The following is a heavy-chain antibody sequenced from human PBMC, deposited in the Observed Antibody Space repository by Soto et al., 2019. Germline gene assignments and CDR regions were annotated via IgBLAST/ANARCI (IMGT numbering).Heavy chain of an antibody. V-gene: IGHV1-69*01. D-gene: IGHD3-10*01. Sequence: QVPLVQSGAEVKKPGSSGTVSCKASGGTFRSYAIHWVRQAPGQGLEWMGGIIPMYGPAKYAQRFQGRVTITADESTTTVYMELTSLTSQDTAVYYCARVTSMVRGVIDNWFDPWGHGTLVTVSS. CDR1: GGTFRSYA. CDR2: IIPMYGPA. CDR3: ARVTSMVRGVIDNWFDP. J-gene: IGHJ5*02.